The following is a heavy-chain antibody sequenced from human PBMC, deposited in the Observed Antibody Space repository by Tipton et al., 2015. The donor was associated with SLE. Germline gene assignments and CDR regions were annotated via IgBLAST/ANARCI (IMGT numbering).Heavy chain of an antibody. J-gene: IGHJ4*02. CDR3: ARGDVEYTNGVCYTGGY. V-gene: IGHV1-8*01. D-gene: IGHD2-8*01. Sequence: QLVQSVAEVKKPGASVKVSCKASGYTFTSYDISWVRQATGQGPEWMGWMNPNSGNTGYAQQFQGRVTMTRNTSISTAYMELSSLRSDDTAVYYCARGDVEYTNGVCYTGGYWGQGTLVTVSS. CDR1: GYTFTSYD. CDR2: MNPNSGNT.